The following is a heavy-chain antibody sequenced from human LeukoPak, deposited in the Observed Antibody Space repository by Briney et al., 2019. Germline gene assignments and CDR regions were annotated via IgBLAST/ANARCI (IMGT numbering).Heavy chain of an antibody. CDR1: GGSFSGYY. J-gene: IGHJ4*02. CDR2: ISSGGNT. CDR3: ARMKGDY. V-gene: IGHV4-34*01. Sequence: SETLSLTCAVSGGSFSGYYWTWIRQSPGKGLEWIGEISSGGNTNENPSLKSRVTIAVDTSKNQFSLKLRSVTAADTAVYYCARMKGDYWGQGTLVTVSS.